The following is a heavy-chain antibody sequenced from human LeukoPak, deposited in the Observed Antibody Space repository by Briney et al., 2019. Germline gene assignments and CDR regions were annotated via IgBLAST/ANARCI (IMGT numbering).Heavy chain of an antibody. V-gene: IGHV3-23*01. Sequence: GGSLRLFCAASGFTFSSYAMRWVRQAPGKGLEWVSAIRGSGGSTYYADSVKGRFTISRDNSKNTLYLQMNSLRAEDTAVYYCAKGYDYVWGSYRGGFDYWGQGTLVTVSS. J-gene: IGHJ4*02. CDR1: GFTFSSYA. CDR2: IRGSGGST. D-gene: IGHD3-16*02. CDR3: AKGYDYVWGSYRGGFDY.